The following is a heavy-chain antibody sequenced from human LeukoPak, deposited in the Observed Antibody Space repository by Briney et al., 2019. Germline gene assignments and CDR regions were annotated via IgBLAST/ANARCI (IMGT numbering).Heavy chain of an antibody. J-gene: IGHJ4*02. V-gene: IGHV3-7*01. Sequence: PGGTLRLSCAASGFTFSSYWMSWVRQAPGKGLEWVANIKQDGSEKYYVDSVTARFTISRDNAKNSLYLQMISLRAEDTAVYYCARDKTLVQYYFDYWGQGTLVTVSS. CDR2: IKQDGSEK. CDR1: GFTFSSYW. D-gene: IGHD6-13*01. CDR3: ARDKTLVQYYFDY.